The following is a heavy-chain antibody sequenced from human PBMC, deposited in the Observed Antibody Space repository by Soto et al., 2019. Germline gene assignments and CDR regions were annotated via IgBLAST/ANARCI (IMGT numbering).Heavy chain of an antibody. V-gene: IGHV4-61*01. CDR2: IYYSGST. CDR1: GGSVSSSSYY. D-gene: IGHD7-27*01. J-gene: IGHJ4*02. CDR3: ARANWFFDY. Sequence: SETLSLTCTVSGGSVSSSSYYWGWVRQPPGKGLEWIGCIYYSGSTNYNPSLKSRVTMSVDTSKNQFSLKLSSLTAADTAIYYCARANWFFDYWGQGTLVTVSS.